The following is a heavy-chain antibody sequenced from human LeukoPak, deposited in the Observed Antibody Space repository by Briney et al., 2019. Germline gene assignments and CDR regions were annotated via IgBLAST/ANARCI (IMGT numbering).Heavy chain of an antibody. D-gene: IGHD2-21*02. J-gene: IGHJ3*02. Sequence: ASVKVSCKASGYTFTSYDINGVRQATGQGLEWMGWMDPNCGNTGYAQKFQGRVTMTRNTSISTAYMELSSLRSEDTAVYYCAKDGGSDPDSFDIWGQGTMVTVSS. CDR2: MDPNCGNT. V-gene: IGHV1-8*01. CDR1: GYTFTSYD. CDR3: AKDGGSDPDSFDI.